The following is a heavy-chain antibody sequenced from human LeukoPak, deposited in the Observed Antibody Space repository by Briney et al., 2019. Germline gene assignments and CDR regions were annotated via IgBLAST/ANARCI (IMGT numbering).Heavy chain of an antibody. V-gene: IGHV3-11*06. CDR2: ISSSSSNR. CDR1: GFTFSDYY. CDR3: ARAQYYLDS. J-gene: IGHJ4*02. Sequence: GGSLRLSCAASGFTFSDYYMSWIREAPGKGLEWVSYISSSSSNRNYADSVKGRFTISRDNAKNSLYLQMNSLRAEDTAVYYCARAQYYLDSWGQGTLVTVSS.